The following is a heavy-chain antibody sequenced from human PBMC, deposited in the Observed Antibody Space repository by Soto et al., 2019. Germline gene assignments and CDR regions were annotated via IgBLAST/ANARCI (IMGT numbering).Heavy chain of an antibody. V-gene: IGHV1-46*01. CDR1: GYTFTGYY. D-gene: IGHD3-10*01. CDR2: INPSGGST. Sequence: ASVKVACKASGYTFTGYYMHWVRQAPGQGLEWMGIINPSGGSTSYAQKFQGRVTMTRDTSTSTVYMELSSLRSEDTAVYYCARSLSGPTPPTARYYFDYWGQGTLVTVSS. J-gene: IGHJ4*02. CDR3: ARSLSGPTPPTARYYFDY.